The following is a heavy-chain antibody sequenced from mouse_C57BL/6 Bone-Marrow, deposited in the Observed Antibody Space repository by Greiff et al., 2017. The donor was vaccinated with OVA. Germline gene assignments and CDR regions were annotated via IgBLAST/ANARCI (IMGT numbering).Heavy chain of an antibody. CDR3: ARVVGFAY. Sequence: EVKLVESGGGLVKPGGSLKLSCAASGFTFSDYGMHWVRQAPEKGLEWVAYISSGSSTIYYAATVKGRFTISSDNAKNTLFLQMTSLGSEDTAMYYRARVVGFAYWGQGTLVTVSA. D-gene: IGHD1-1*02. J-gene: IGHJ3*01. CDR1: GFTFSDYG. V-gene: IGHV5-17*01. CDR2: ISSGSSTI.